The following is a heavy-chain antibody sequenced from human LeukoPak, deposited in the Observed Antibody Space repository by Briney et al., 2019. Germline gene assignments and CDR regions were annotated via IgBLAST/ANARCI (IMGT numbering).Heavy chain of an antibody. CDR2: IIPIFGTA. J-gene: IGHJ4*02. CDR3: ARDSSSWYALDY. CDR1: GGTFSSYA. D-gene: IGHD6-13*01. Sequence: GASVKVSCKASGGTFSSYAISWVRRAPGQGLEWMGGIIPIFGTANYAQKFQGRVTITADESTSTAYMELSNLRSEDTAVYYCARDSSSWYALDYWGQGTLVTVSS. V-gene: IGHV1-69*13.